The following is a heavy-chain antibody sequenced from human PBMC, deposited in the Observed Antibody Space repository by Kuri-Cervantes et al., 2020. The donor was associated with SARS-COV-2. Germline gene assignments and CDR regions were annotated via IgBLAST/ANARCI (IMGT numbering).Heavy chain of an antibody. V-gene: IGHV1-69*13. CDR1: GYTFTGYY. Sequence: SVKVSCKASGYTFTGYYMHWVRQAPGQGLEWMGWINPIFGTANYAQKFQGRVTITADESTSTAYMELSSLRSEDTAVYYCARGGWITGTTSAYYYYYMDVWGKGTTVTVSS. CDR2: INPIFGTA. CDR3: ARGGWITGTTSAYYYYYMDV. D-gene: IGHD1-7*01. J-gene: IGHJ6*03.